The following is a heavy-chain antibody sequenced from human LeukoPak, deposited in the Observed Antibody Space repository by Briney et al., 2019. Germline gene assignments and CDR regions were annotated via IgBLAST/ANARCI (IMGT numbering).Heavy chain of an antibody. Sequence: ASVKVSCKASGCTFTGYYMHWVRQAPGQGLEWMGGINPNSGSTNYAQKFQGWVTMTRDTSISTAYIELSRLRSDDTAVYYGARGPSRGYSSSCYWNYWGQGTLVTVSS. CDR2: INPNSGST. J-gene: IGHJ4*02. CDR3: ARGPSRGYSSSCYWNY. CDR1: GCTFTGYY. V-gene: IGHV1-2*04. D-gene: IGHD6-13*01.